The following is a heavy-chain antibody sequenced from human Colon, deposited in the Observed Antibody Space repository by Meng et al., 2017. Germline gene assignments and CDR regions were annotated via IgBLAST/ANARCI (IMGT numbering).Heavy chain of an antibody. Sequence: QLHESGPGLVRLSETLSLTCTVSGGSVTSGSHYWSWIRQSPGKGLEWIGYIFHSGSTNYNPSLKSRVTLPVDTSKNQFSLKLGSVTAADTAVYYCARVIGGWPYYFDYWGQGTLVTVSS. V-gene: IGHV4-61*01. CDR1: GGSVTSGSHY. J-gene: IGHJ4*02. CDR3: ARVIGGWPYYFDY. D-gene: IGHD6-19*01. CDR2: IFHSGST.